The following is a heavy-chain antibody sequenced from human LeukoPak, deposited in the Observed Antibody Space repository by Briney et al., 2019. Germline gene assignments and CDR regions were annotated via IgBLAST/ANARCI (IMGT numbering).Heavy chain of an antibody. Sequence: GGSLRLSCAASGFTFSSYEMNWDRQAPGKGLEWISYISSSISITSYADSVKGRFTISRDNAKNSLYLQLNSLRDEDTAVYYCARVGATNWAYYFDYWGQGTLVTVSS. CDR3: ARVGATNWAYYFDY. CDR2: ISSSISIT. D-gene: IGHD7-27*01. V-gene: IGHV3-48*03. J-gene: IGHJ4*02. CDR1: GFTFSSYE.